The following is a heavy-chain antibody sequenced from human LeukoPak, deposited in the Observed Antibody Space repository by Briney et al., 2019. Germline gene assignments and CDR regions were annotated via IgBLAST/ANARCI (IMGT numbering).Heavy chain of an antibody. J-gene: IGHJ1*01. D-gene: IGHD6-19*01. CDR3: AKDRGYSSGWYPAEYFQH. CDR1: GFTFSSYW. CDR2: INHDGSVK. V-gene: IGHV3-7*01. Sequence: PGDSLRLSCAVSGFTFSSYWMIWFRQAPGKGLEWVAHINHDGSVKNYVDSVKGRFTISRDNANNFVYLQMNSLRAEDTAVYYCAKDRGYSSGWYPAEYFQHWGQGTLVTVSS.